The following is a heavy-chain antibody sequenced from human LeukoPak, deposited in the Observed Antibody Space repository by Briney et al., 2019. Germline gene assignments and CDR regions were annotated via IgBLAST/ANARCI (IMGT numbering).Heavy chain of an antibody. J-gene: IGHJ5*02. CDR2: INAGNGNT. V-gene: IGHV1-3*01. CDR1: GYTFTSYA. Sequence: ASVKVSCKASGYTFTSYAMHWVRQAPGQRLEWMGWINAGNGNTKYSQEFQGRVTITRDTSASAVYMELSSLRSDDTAVYYCARDRVKYSYGRENWFDPWGQGTLVTVSS. D-gene: IGHD5-18*01. CDR3: ARDRVKYSYGRENWFDP.